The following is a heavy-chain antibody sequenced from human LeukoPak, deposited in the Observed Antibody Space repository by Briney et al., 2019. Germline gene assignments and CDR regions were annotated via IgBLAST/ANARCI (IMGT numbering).Heavy chain of an antibody. CDR2: INSDGSST. Sequence: QAGGSLRLSCAASGFTFSSYWMHWVRQAPGKGLVWVSRINSDGSSTSYADSVKGRFTISRDNAKNTLYLQMNSLRADDTAVYYCARGATTGYSSSWYRYYYYYMDVWGQGTLVTVSS. D-gene: IGHD6-13*01. CDR1: GFTFSSYW. CDR3: ARGATTGYSSSWYRYYYYYMDV. J-gene: IGHJ6*03. V-gene: IGHV3-74*01.